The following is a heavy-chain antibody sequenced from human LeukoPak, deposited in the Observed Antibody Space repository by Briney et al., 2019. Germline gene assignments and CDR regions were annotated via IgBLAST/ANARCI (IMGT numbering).Heavy chain of an antibody. CDR1: GYNFSNYW. CDR3: ARQYDYYYMDV. J-gene: IGHJ6*03. CDR2: IYPHDSDT. Sequence: PGESLKIPCQGSGYNFSNYWINWVRQMPGKGLEWMGIIYPHDSDTRYSPSFQGQVTISVDKSISTAFLQWSSLKASDTAMYYCARQYDYYYMDVWGKGTTVTISS. V-gene: IGHV5-51*01.